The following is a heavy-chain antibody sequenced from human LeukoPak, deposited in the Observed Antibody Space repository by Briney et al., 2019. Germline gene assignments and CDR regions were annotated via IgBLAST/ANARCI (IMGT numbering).Heavy chain of an antibody. D-gene: IGHD3-10*01. CDR2: IYHDGST. J-gene: IGHJ4*02. V-gene: IGHV4-59*01. Sequence: SETLSLTCTVSGGSISSYYWSWIRQPPGKGLEWIGYIYHDGSTSYNPSLKSRVTISLDTPKNQFSLTLSSVTAADTAVYYCAREVVRGLEFDYWGQGTQVTVSS. CDR1: GGSISSYY. CDR3: AREVVRGLEFDY.